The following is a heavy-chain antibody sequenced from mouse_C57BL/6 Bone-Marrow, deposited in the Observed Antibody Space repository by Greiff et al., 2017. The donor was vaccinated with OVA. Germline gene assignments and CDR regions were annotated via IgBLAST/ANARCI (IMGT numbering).Heavy chain of an antibody. Sequence: VQLQQSGPELVKPGASVKISCKASGYAFSSSWMNWVKQRPGKGLEWIGRIYPGDGDTNYNGKFKGKATLTADKSSSTAYMQLSSLTSEDSAVYFCARFITTVVATPFDYWGQGTTLTVSS. CDR1: GYAFSSSW. CDR2: IYPGDGDT. J-gene: IGHJ2*01. D-gene: IGHD1-1*01. V-gene: IGHV1-82*01. CDR3: ARFITTVVATPFDY.